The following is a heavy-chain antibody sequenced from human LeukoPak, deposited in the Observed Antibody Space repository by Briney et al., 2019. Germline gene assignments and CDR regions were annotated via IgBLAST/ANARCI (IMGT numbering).Heavy chain of an antibody. D-gene: IGHD2-15*01. V-gene: IGHV1-18*01. Sequence: ASVKVSCKASGYTFTSYGISWVRQAPGQGLEWMGWISAYSGNTNYAQKLQGRVTMTTDTSTSTAYMELRSLRSDDTAVYYCARVVVVAVANWFDPWGQGTLVTVSS. CDR2: ISAYSGNT. CDR1: GYTFTSYG. CDR3: ARVVVVAVANWFDP. J-gene: IGHJ5*02.